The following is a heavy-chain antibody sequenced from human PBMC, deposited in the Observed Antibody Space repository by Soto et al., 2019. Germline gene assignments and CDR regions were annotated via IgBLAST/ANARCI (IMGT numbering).Heavy chain of an antibody. J-gene: IGHJ4*02. CDR1: GYTFTGYY. CDR2: INPNSGGT. CDR3: ARGGCSGGSCYSGEDY. D-gene: IGHD2-15*01. V-gene: IGHV1-2*04. Sequence: QVQLVQSGAEVKKPGASVKVSCKASGYTFTGYYMHWVRQAPGQGLEWMGWINPNSGGTNYAQKFQGWVTMPRDTSISTAYMELSRLRSDDTAVYYCARGGCSGGSCYSGEDYWGQGTLVTVSS.